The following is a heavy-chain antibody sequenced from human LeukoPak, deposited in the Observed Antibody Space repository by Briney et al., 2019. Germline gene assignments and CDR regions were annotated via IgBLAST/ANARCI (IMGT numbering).Heavy chain of an antibody. Sequence: PGGSLRLSCAASGFTFSSYAMSWVRQAPGKGLEWVSAISGSGGSTYYADSVKGRFTISRDNSKNTLYLQMNSLRAEDTAVYYCAKGPYGDYVAYWFDPWGQGTLVTVSS. CDR1: GFTFSSYA. CDR3: AKGPYGDYVAYWFDP. CDR2: ISGSGGST. J-gene: IGHJ5*02. V-gene: IGHV3-23*01. D-gene: IGHD4-17*01.